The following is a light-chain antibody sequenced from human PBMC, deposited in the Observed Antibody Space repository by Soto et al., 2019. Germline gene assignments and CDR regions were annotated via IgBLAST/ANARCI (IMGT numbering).Light chain of an antibody. CDR2: EVS. Sequence: QSALTQPPSASGSPGQSVTISCTGTSSDVGDYNYVSWYQHHPGKAPKLMIYEVSKRPSGVPDRFSGSKSGNTASLTVSGLQAEDEADYYCSSYAGSNNFGVFGGGTQLTVL. CDR1: SSDVGDYNY. CDR3: SSYAGSNNFGV. V-gene: IGLV2-8*01. J-gene: IGLJ3*02.